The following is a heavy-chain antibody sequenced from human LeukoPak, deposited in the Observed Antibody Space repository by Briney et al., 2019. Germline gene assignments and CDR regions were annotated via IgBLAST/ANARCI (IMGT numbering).Heavy chain of an antibody. CDR3: AKLERLVVTASFDY. Sequence: GGSLRLSCAASGFTVSSNYMSWVRQAPGKGLEWVSAISGSGGSTYYADSVKGRFTISRDNSKNTLYLQMNSLRAEDTAVYYCAKLERLVVTASFDYWGQGTLVTVSS. CDR1: GFTVSSNY. D-gene: IGHD2-21*02. V-gene: IGHV3-23*01. CDR2: ISGSGGST. J-gene: IGHJ4*02.